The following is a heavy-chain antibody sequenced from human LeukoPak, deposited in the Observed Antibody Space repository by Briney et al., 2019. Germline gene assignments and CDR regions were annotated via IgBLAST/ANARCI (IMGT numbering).Heavy chain of an antibody. CDR1: GFTFSSYG. D-gene: IGHD2-15*01. CDR2: IWYDGSNK. J-gene: IGHJ4*02. Sequence: PGRSLRLSCAASGFTFSSYGMHWVRQAPGKGLEWVAVIWYDGSNKYYADSVKGRFTIFRDNSKNTLYLQMNSLRAEDTAVYYCAKGAALLDYWGQGTLVTVSS. CDR3: AKGAALLDY. V-gene: IGHV3-33*06.